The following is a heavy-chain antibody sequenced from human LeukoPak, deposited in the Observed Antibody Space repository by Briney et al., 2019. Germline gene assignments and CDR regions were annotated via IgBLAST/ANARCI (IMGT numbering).Heavy chain of an antibody. V-gene: IGHV4-59*01. CDR3: ARGMGSPDY. CDR1: GGTISSFY. J-gene: IGHJ4*02. Sequence: TETETLICTVSGGTISSFYGSWIRQPPGKGLEWIGYIYYSGSTNYNPSLKSRVTISLDTSKNQFSLRLSSMTAADTAVYYCARGMGSPDYWGQGRLLTVSS. CDR2: IYYSGST. D-gene: IGHD1-26*01.